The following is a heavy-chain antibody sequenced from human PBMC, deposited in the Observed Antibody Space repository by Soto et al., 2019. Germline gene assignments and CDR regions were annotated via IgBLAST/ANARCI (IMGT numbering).Heavy chain of an antibody. CDR2: IIPIFGTA. Sequence: ASVKVSCKASGGTFSSYAISWVRQAPGQGLEWMGGIIPIFGTANYAQTFQGRVTITADESTSTAYMELSSLRSEDTAVYYCAVTVTTTLYYYYCGMDVWGQGTTVTVSS. D-gene: IGHD4-17*01. CDR3: AVTVTTTLYYYYCGMDV. J-gene: IGHJ6*02. V-gene: IGHV1-69*13. CDR1: GGTFSSYA.